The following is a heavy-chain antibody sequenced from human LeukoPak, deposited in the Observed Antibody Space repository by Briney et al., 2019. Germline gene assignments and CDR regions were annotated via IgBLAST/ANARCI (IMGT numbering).Heavy chain of an antibody. J-gene: IGHJ6*03. Sequence: SETLSLTCTVSGGSISSYYWSWIRQPPGKGLEWIGYIYYSGSTNYNPSLKSRVTISVDTSKNQFSLKLSSVTAADTAVYYCAAGSYSFYYMGVWGKGTTVTVSS. CDR2: IYYSGST. CDR1: GGSISSYY. D-gene: IGHD3-10*01. V-gene: IGHV4-59*12. CDR3: AAGSYSFYYMGV.